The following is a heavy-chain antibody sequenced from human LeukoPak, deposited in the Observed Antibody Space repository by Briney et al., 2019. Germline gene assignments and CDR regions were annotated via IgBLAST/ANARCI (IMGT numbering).Heavy chain of an antibody. CDR2: ISSSGSTI. CDR1: EFTFSTYG. J-gene: IGHJ6*03. Sequence: GGSLRLSCAASEFTFSTYGMSWVRQAPGKGLEWVSYISSSGSTIYYADSVKGRFTISRDNAKNTLYLQMNSLRAEDTAVYYCAREGGQLAQSYYYYYMDVWGKGTTVTVSS. D-gene: IGHD6-6*01. CDR3: AREGGQLAQSYYYYYMDV. V-gene: IGHV3-48*04.